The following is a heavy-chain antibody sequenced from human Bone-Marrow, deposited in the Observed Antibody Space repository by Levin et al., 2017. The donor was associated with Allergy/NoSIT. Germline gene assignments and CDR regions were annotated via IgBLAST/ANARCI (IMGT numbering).Heavy chain of an antibody. V-gene: IGHV3-15*01. CDR1: GFTFSNAW. J-gene: IGHJ4*02. Sequence: TGGSLRLSCAASGFTFSNAWMSWVRQAPGKGLEWVGRIKSKTDGGTTDYAAPVKGRFTISRDDSKNTLYLQMNSLKTEDTAVYYCTTDGGIVGAAFQISGAGDYWGQGTLVTVSS. CDR2: IKSKTDGGTT. CDR3: TTDGGIVGAAFQISGAGDY. D-gene: IGHD1-26*01.